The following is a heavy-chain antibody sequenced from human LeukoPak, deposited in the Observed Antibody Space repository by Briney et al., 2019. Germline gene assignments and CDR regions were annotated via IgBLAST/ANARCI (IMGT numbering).Heavy chain of an antibody. D-gene: IGHD3-9*01. V-gene: IGHV3-30-3*01. Sequence: GGSLRLSCAASGFTFSSYAMHWVRQAPGKRLEWVAVISYDGSNKYYADSVKGRFTISRDNSKNTLYLQMNSLRAEDTAVYYCARDPTSDHYDILTGYYYYFDYWGQGTLVTVSS. CDR1: GFTFSSYA. CDR2: ISYDGSNK. CDR3: ARDPTSDHYDILTGYYYYFDY. J-gene: IGHJ4*02.